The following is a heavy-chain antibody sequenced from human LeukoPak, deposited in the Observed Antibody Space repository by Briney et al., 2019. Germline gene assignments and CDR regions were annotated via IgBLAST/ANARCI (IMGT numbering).Heavy chain of an antibody. D-gene: IGHD6-13*01. CDR3: ARVAAQYYYYYGMDV. CDR2: ISAYNGST. CDR1: GYTFTSYG. V-gene: IGHV1-18*01. J-gene: IGHJ6*02. Sequence: GASVKVSCKASGYTFTSYGISWVRQAPGQGLEWMGWISAYNGSTNYAQKLQGRVTMTTDTSTSTAYMELRSLRSDDTAVYYCARVAAQYYYYYGMDVWGQGTTVTVSS.